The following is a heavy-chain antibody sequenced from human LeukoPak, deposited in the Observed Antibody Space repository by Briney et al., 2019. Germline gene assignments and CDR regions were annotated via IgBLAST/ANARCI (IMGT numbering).Heavy chain of an antibody. CDR2: ISGSGGST. D-gene: IGHD3-22*01. J-gene: IGHJ4*02. CDR1: GFTFNSYA. CDR3: AKIPGDSSGYYFDDY. V-gene: IGHV3-23*01. Sequence: GGSLRLSCAASGFTFNSYAMSWVRQAPGKGLEWVSAISGSGGSTYYADSVKGRFTISRDNSKNTLYLQMNSLKAEDTAVYYCAKIPGDSSGYYFDDYWGQGTLVTVSS.